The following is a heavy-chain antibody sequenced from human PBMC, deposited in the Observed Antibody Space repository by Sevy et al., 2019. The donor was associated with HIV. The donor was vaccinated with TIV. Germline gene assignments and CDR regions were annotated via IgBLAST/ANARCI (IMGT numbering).Heavy chain of an antibody. CDR1: GFTFSSYW. V-gene: IGHV3-7*03. CDR2: IKQDGSEK. J-gene: IGHJ3*02. Sequence: GGSLRLSCAASGFTFSSYWMSWVRQAPGKGLEWVANIKQDGSEKYYVDSVKGRFTISRDNAKNSLYLQMNSLRAEDTAVYYCARVPIAARAAFDIWGQGTMVTVSS. CDR3: ARVPIAARAAFDI. D-gene: IGHD6-6*01.